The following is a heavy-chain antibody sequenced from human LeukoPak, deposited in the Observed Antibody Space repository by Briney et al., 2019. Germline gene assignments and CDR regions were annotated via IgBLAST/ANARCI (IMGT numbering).Heavy chain of an antibody. Sequence: GGSLRLSCAASGFTFSSHLMHWVRQAQGKGLVWVSSVKSDGTDTNYADSVKGRFTISRDNAKNTLYLQMNSLRVEDTAVYYCVRKCASGDWGQGTLVTVSS. V-gene: IGHV3-74*01. CDR1: GFTFSSHL. CDR2: VKSDGTDT. CDR3: VRKCASGD. J-gene: IGHJ4*02. D-gene: IGHD3-10*01.